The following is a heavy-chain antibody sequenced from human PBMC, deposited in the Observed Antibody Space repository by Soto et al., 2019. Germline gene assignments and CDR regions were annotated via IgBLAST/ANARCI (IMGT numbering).Heavy chain of an antibody. Sequence: QVQLQESGPGLVKPSQTLSLTCTVSGGSITSGGYCWTWIRQHPVKGLEWMGHIYYSGSSSYNPSLKSRLTISIDTSKNQFSLTLTSLTAADMAVYYCARDGDYFGSGRPPLLSKWGQGTLVTVSS. V-gene: IGHV4-31*03. CDR2: IYYSGSS. D-gene: IGHD3-10*01. CDR1: GGSITSGGYC. CDR3: ARDGDYFGSGRPPLLSK. J-gene: IGHJ4*02.